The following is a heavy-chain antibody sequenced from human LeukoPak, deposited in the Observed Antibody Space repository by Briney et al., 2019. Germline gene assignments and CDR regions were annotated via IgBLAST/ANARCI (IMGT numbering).Heavy chain of an antibody. CDR1: GFTFTKFC. J-gene: IGHJ5*02. CDR3: AKVPNWNYLWFDP. Sequence: TGGSLRLSCEASGFTFTKFCMSWVRQAAGKGLEWVAGISDSGGTTYYADSVKGRFTISRDNSKNTLYLQMNSLRAEDTAVYYCAKVPNWNYLWFDPWGQGTLVTVSS. CDR2: ISDSGGTT. D-gene: IGHD1-7*01. V-gene: IGHV3-23*01.